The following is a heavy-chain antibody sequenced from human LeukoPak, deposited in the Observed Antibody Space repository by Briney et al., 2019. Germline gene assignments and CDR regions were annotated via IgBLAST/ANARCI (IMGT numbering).Heavy chain of an antibody. V-gene: IGHV3-30*18. J-gene: IGHJ2*01. CDR3: AKLPPGEQWNWYFDL. D-gene: IGHD1/OR15-1a*01. Sequence: PGRSLRLSCAASGFTFSSYGMHWVRQAPGKGLEWVAVISYDGSNKYYADSVKGRFTISRDNSKNTLYLQMNSLRAEDTAVYYCAKLPPGEQWNWYFDLWGRGTLVTVSS. CDR2: ISYDGSNK. CDR1: GFTFSSYG.